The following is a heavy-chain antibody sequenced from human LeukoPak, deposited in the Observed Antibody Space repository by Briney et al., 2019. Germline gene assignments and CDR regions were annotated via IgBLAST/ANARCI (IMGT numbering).Heavy chain of an antibody. Sequence: GGSLRLSCAASGFTFSNYGMHWVRQAPGKGLEWVASIRYDGSNKYYADSLKGRFTISRDNSKNTLYLQMNSLRAEDTAAYYCARDSGSYYVYWGQGTLVTVSS. D-gene: IGHD1-26*01. CDR1: GFTFSNYG. CDR3: ARDSGSYYVY. CDR2: IRYDGSNK. J-gene: IGHJ4*02. V-gene: IGHV3-30*02.